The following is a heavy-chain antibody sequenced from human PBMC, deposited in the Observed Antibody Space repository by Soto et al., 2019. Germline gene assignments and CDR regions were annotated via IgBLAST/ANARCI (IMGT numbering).Heavy chain of an antibody. Sequence: ASVKVSCKASGYTFTNYGISWVRQAPGQGLEWMGWINTYNGNTNHAQKFQGRVTMTEDTSTDTAYMELSSLRSEDTAVYYCATVSITMIVFDYWGQGTLVTVSS. CDR3: ATVSITMIVFDY. V-gene: IGHV1-18*01. CDR2: INTYNGNT. CDR1: GYTFTNYG. J-gene: IGHJ4*02. D-gene: IGHD3-22*01.